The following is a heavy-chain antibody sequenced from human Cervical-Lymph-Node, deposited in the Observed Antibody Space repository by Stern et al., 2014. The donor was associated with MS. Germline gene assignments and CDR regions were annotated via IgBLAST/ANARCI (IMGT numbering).Heavy chain of an antibody. V-gene: IGHV1-46*01. D-gene: IGHD2-21*02. CDR3: SSLCSGDCRTDS. CDR2: ITPKTGGT. Sequence: QVQLVQSGAEVMKPGASLNISCKASGYTFTTYSIHWVRQAPGQGLEWMGLITPKTGGTNYAPNFQGRITMTRDTSTSTFYMNLNSLSSDDTAIYFCSSLCSGDCRTDSWGQGTLVTVSS. CDR1: GYTFTTYS. J-gene: IGHJ4*02.